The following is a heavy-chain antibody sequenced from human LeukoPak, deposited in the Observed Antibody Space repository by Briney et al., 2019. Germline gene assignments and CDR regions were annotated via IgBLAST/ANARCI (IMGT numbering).Heavy chain of an antibody. J-gene: IGHJ4*02. CDR3: AIASDWYYFDH. V-gene: IGHV1-2*02. Sequence: ASVKVSCKAFGYRFTGYYIHLVRQAPGQGLEWMGWINPNSGDTNSAQKLQGRVTMTRDTSISTAYMELSRLKSDDTAVYYCAIASDWYYFDHWGQGTLVTVSS. CDR1: GYRFTGYY. CDR2: INPNSGDT. D-gene: IGHD6-19*01.